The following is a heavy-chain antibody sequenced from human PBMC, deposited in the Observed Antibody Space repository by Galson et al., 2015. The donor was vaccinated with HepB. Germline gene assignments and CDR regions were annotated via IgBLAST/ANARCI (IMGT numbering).Heavy chain of an antibody. CDR3: ARGVDRGVDS. CDR1: GYSFTTLD. D-gene: IGHD2-21*01. Sequence: SVKVSCKASGYSFTTLDINWMRQATGQGLEWMGWMSPSNGGTGYAQKFQGRVTMTRDTSIGTAYMELSSLIFEDTAVYYCARGVDRGVDSWGQGTQVTVSS. J-gene: IGHJ4*02. CDR2: MSPSNGGT. V-gene: IGHV1-8*01.